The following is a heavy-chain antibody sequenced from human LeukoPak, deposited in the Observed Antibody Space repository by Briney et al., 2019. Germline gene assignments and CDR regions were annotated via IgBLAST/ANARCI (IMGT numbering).Heavy chain of an antibody. CDR1: GGSFSGYY. V-gene: IGHV4-34*01. Sequence: SETLSLTCAVYGGSFSGYYWSWIRQPPGKGLEWIGEINHSGSTNYNPSLKSRVTISVDTSKNQFSLKLSSVTAADTTVYYCATHTKKYGDYVDDWFDPWGQGTLVTVSS. D-gene: IGHD4-17*01. J-gene: IGHJ5*02. CDR2: INHSGST. CDR3: ATHTKKYGDYVDDWFDP.